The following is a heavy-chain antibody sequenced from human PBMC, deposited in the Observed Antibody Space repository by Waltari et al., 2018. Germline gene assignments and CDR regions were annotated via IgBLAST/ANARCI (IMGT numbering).Heavy chain of an antibody. CDR3: ARPRSSA. Sequence: QVQLVESGGGVVPPGRSLRLSCAASGFTFSSYAMHWVRQAPDKGLEWVAVISYDGSNKYYADSVKGRFTISRDNSKNTLYLQMNSLRAEDTAVYYCARPRSSAWGQGTLVTVSS. D-gene: IGHD6-19*01. CDR2: ISYDGSNK. J-gene: IGHJ5*02. CDR1: GFTFSSYA. V-gene: IGHV3-30*01.